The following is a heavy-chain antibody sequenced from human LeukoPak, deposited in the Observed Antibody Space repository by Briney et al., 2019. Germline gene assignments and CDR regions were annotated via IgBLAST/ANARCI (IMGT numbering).Heavy chain of an antibody. CDR2: ISYDGSNK. V-gene: IGHV3-30*18. Sequence: GRSLRLSCAASGFTFSSYGMHWVRQAPGKGLEWVAVISYDGSNKYYADSVKGRFTISRDNSKNTLYLQMNSLRAEDTAVYYCAKDPSLDWYFDLWGRGTLVTVSS. CDR1: GFTFSSYG. J-gene: IGHJ2*01. CDR3: AKDPSLDWYFDL. D-gene: IGHD6-6*01.